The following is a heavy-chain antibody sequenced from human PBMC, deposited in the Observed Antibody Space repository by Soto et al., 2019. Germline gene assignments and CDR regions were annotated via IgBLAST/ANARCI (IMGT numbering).Heavy chain of an antibody. CDR3: ARVLQSKQLGPKDFFDY. Sequence: SENLYLTCAVYGGCFSGYYWSWVRQPPGKGLEWIGEINHSGSTNYNPSLKSRVTISVDTSKNQFSLKLSSVTAADTAVYYCARVLQSKQLGPKDFFDYWAQGSPVTVSS. CDR2: INHSGST. D-gene: IGHD5-18*01. J-gene: IGHJ4*01. V-gene: IGHV4-34*01. CDR1: GGCFSGYY.